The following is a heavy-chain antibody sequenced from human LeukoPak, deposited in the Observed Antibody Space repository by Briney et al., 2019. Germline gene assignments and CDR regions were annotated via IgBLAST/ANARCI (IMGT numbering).Heavy chain of an antibody. CDR1: GGSFSGYY. J-gene: IGHJ3*02. V-gene: IGHV4-34*01. D-gene: IGHD3-9*01. CDR2: INHSGST. Sequence: SETLSLTCAVYGGSFSGYYWSWIRQPPGKGLEWIGEINHSGSTNYNPSLKSRVTISVDTSKNQFSLKLSSVTAADTAVYYCARIDPGHDILTDDAFDIWGQGTMVTVSS. CDR3: ARIDPGHDILTDDAFDI.